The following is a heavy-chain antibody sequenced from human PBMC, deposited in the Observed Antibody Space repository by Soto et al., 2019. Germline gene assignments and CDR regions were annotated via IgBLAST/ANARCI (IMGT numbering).Heavy chain of an antibody. V-gene: IGHV3-23*01. D-gene: IGHD4-17*01. CDR3: AKDLRHGDYGRFGY. CDR2: IGGSGGSI. J-gene: IGHJ4*02. CDR1: GFTFSSYA. Sequence: EVQLLESGGRLEQPGGSLRLSCAASGFTFSSYAMPWVRQAPGKGLEWVSSIGGSGGSIYYADSVKGRFIISGDNSKKTLYLQMTSRRVEDTALYYCAKDLRHGDYGRFGYRGQGTLVSVSS.